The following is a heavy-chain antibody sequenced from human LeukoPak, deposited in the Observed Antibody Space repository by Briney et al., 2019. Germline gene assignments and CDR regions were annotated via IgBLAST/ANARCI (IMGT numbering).Heavy chain of an antibody. J-gene: IGHJ4*02. Sequence: GGSLRLSCAASGFTFSSHWMTWVRQAPGKGLEFVANLNQDGNVWNYVDSVRGRFTISRDNAKNSVHLQLNSLRVEDTAVYHCARDWGWTTFDSWGQGTLVAVSS. CDR1: GFTFSSHW. D-gene: IGHD3-16*01. CDR3: ARDWGWTTFDS. CDR2: LNQDGNVW. V-gene: IGHV3-7*01.